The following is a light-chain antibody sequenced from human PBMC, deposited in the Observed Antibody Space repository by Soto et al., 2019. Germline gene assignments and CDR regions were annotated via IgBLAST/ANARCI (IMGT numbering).Light chain of an antibody. J-gene: IGLJ3*02. Sequence: QSALTQPAAVSGSPGQSITISCTGTSSDVGTYNLVSWYQQCPGKAPKLMIYATSKRPSGVSNRFSGSKSGDTASLTISGLQAEDEADYYCTSFARGSTLVFGGGTKLTVL. CDR2: ATS. CDR1: SSDVGTYNL. CDR3: TSFARGSTLV. V-gene: IGLV2-23*01.